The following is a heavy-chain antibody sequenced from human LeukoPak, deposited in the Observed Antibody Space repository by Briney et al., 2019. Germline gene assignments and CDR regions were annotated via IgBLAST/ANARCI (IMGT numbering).Heavy chain of an antibody. CDR2: IRSKAYGGTA. D-gene: IGHD3-9*01. CDR1: GFAFGDHS. V-gene: IGHV3-49*03. J-gene: IGHJ4*02. CDR3: TREIRYFDWFQADY. Sequence: GVLRLSCTASGFAFGDHSVSWFRQAPGKGLEWVGFIRSKAYGGTAEYAASVKGRFTISRDDSKSVAYLQMDSLKTEDTAVYYCTREIRYFDWFQADYWGQGTLVTVSS.